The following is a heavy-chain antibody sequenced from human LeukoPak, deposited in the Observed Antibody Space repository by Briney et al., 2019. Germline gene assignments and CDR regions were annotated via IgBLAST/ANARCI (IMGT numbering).Heavy chain of an antibody. J-gene: IGHJ3*02. CDR2: IYYSGNT. V-gene: IGHV4-39*07. Sequence: PSETLSLTCTVSGVSISSSSYYWGWTRQPPGKGLEWIGCIYYSGNTYYTPSLKSRVTISVDTSKNQFSLKLSSVTAADTAVYYCARGGEIAPWRFLTDSSNAFDIWGQGTMVTVSS. D-gene: IGHD3-10*01. CDR1: GVSISSSSYY. CDR3: ARGGEIAPWRFLTDSSNAFDI.